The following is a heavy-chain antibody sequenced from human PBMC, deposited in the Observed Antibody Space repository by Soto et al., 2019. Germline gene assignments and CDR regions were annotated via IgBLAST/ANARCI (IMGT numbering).Heavy chain of an antibody. CDR2: LSSSRSYI. Sequence: GVSLRLSCAASGFTFSSYSMNWVRQAPGKGLEWVSSLSSSRSYIYYADSVKGRFTISRDNAKNPLYLQMNSLRAEDKAVYYCARESCSSTSCLNPWGQGTLVTVSS. D-gene: IGHD2-2*01. V-gene: IGHV3-21*01. CDR1: GFTFSSYS. CDR3: ARESCSSTSCLNP. J-gene: IGHJ5*02.